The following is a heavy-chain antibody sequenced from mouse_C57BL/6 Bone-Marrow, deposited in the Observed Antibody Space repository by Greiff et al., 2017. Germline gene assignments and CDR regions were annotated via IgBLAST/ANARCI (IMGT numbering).Heavy chain of an antibody. Sequence: EVKLMESGPGLVKPSQSLSLTCSVTGYSITSGYYWNWIRQFPGNKLEWMGYISYDGSNNYNPSLKNRISITRDTSKNQFFLKLNSVTTEDTATYYCARDPFYGSSYLDYWGQGTTLTVSS. CDR1: GYSITSGYY. D-gene: IGHD1-1*01. J-gene: IGHJ2*01. CDR3: ARDPFYGSSYLDY. V-gene: IGHV3-6*01. CDR2: ISYDGSN.